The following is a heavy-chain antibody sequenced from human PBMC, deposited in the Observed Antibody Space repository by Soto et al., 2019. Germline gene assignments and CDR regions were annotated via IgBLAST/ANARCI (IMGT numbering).Heavy chain of an antibody. Sequence: QVHLEESGGGLVKPGGSLRLSCTASGIIFSDYYMRWIRQAPGKGLEWVSDISNSGRITHHADSVEGRFTISRDNAKDSLYLQMNSLRPEDSAMYYWARDHGGGGLTLEYWGQGTLVTVSS. J-gene: IGHJ4*02. CDR2: ISNSGRIT. V-gene: IGHV3-11*01. CDR1: GIIFSDYY. D-gene: IGHD3-16*01. CDR3: ARDHGGGGLTLEY.